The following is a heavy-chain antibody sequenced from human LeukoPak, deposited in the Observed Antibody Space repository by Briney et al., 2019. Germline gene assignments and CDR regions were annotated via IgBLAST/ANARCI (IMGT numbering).Heavy chain of an antibody. V-gene: IGHV3-30-3*01. CDR3: ARDHGEDRWLPRGAFDY. CDR1: GFTFSSYA. J-gene: IGHJ4*02. CDR2: ISYDGSNK. D-gene: IGHD6-19*01. Sequence: GGSLRLSSAASGFTFSSYAMHWVRQAPGKGLEWVAVISYDGSNKYYADSVKGRFTISRDNSKNTLYLQMNSLRAEDTAVYYCARDHGEDRWLPRGAFDYWGQGTLVTVSS.